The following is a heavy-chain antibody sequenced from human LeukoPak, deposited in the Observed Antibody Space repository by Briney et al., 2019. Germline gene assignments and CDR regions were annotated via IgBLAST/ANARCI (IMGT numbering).Heavy chain of an antibody. CDR2: ISSSSSYI. V-gene: IGHV3-21*01. J-gene: IGHJ6*02. D-gene: IGHD3-9*01. CDR3: ARDFFDSNGYYYYGMDV. Sequence: GGSLRLSCAASGFTFSSYSMNWVRQAPGKGLEWVSSISSSSSYIYYADSVKGRFTISRDNAKNSLYLQMNSLGAEDTAVYYCARDFFDSNGYYYYGMDVWGQGTTVTVSS. CDR1: GFTFSSYS.